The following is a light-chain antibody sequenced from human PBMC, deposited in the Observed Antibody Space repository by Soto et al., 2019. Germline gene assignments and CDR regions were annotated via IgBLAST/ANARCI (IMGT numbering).Light chain of an antibody. V-gene: IGKV1-39*01. Sequence: DIQMTQSPSSLSASVGDRVTITCRASQSISHSLNWYQHDSGKAPKVLIYHTSSLQSGVPSRFSGSGSGKEFTLTISSLQTEDFAPYYWQQSYSVPWTFGQGTKVDI. J-gene: IGKJ1*01. CDR1: QSISHS. CDR3: QQSYSVPWT. CDR2: HTS.